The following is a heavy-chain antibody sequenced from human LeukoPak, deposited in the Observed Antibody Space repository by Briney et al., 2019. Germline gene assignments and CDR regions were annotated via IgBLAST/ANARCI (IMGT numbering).Heavy chain of an antibody. V-gene: IGHV1-46*01. CDR2: INPSGGST. Sequence: ASVKVSCKASGYTFTSYYMHWVRQAPGQGLEWMGIINPSGGSTSYAQKFQGRVTMTRDTSTSTVYMELSSLRSEDTAVYYCAREGWAPYSTSQALGSDYWGQGTLVTVSS. D-gene: IGHD6-13*01. J-gene: IGHJ4*02. CDR3: AREGWAPYSTSQALGSDY. CDR1: GYTFTSYY.